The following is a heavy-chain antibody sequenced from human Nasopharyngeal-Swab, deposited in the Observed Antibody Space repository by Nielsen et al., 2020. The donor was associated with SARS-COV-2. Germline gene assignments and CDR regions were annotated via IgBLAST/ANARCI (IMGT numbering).Heavy chain of an antibody. CDR2: IHPRDSDT. D-gene: IGHD5-12*01. CDR1: GYSFTSYW. V-gene: IGHV5-51*01. J-gene: IGHJ6*02. CDR3: VRPEGVATSFKYYFQYGMDV. Sequence: GESLKISCKGSGYSFTSYWIAWVRQMPGKGLEWMWIIHPRDSDTRYSPSFQGQVTISADKSISTAYLQWSSLKASDTAMYYCVRPEGVATSFKYYFQYGMDVWGQGTMVTVPS.